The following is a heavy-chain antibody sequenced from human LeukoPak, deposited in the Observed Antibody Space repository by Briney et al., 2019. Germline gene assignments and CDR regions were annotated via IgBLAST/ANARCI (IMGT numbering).Heavy chain of an antibody. CDR1: GDSVSNGNYY. D-gene: IGHD3-10*02. V-gene: IGHV4-61*03. CDR2: IYYTGKT. J-gene: IGHJ4*02. CDR3: ARAQNFYCSGDY. Sequence: SETLSLTCTVSGDSVSNGNYYWSWLRQPPGKALEWIGYIYYTGKTYYNPSLEGRVTILVDTSRNHFSVKLSSVTAADTAVYYLARAQNFYCSGDYWSQGTLVTVSS.